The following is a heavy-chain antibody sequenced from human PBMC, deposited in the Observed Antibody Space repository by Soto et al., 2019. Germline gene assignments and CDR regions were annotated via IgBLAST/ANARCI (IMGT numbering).Heavy chain of an antibody. CDR3: ARDNAYYDILPGYPSRAFDI. J-gene: IGHJ3*02. CDR2: IIPIFGTA. D-gene: IGHD3-9*01. V-gene: IGHV1-69*06. Sequence: ASVKVSCKASGGTFSSYAISWVRQAPGQGLEWMGGIIPIFGTANYAQKFQGRVTITADKSTSTAYMELSSLRSEDTAVYYCARDNAYYDILPGYPSRAFDIWGQGTMVTVSS. CDR1: GGTFSSYA.